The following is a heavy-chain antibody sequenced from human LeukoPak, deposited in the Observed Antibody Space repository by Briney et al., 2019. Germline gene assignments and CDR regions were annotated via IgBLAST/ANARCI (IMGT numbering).Heavy chain of an antibody. V-gene: IGHV2-70*04. J-gene: IGHJ4*02. CDR1: GFSLSTSGMR. Sequence: SGPTLVNPTQTLTLTCTFSGFSLSTSGMRVSWIRLPPGKALEWLARIDWDDDKFYSTSLKTRLTISKDTSKNQVVLTMTNMDPVDTATYYCARTPYCGGDCYVDYWGQGTLVTVSS. CDR2: IDWDDDK. D-gene: IGHD2-21*02. CDR3: ARTPYCGGDCYVDY.